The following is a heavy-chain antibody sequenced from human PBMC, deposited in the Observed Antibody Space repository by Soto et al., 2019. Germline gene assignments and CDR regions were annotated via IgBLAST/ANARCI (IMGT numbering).Heavy chain of an antibody. V-gene: IGHV4-4*02. Sequence: QVQLQESGPGLVKPSGTLSLTCAVSGDSISSGNWWSWVRQPPGKGLEWIGEVYHSGNTNYNPSLKGRGTVSGDKSNSQFSLKLSSGTAADTAVYFCARDGSGSPGSADHWGQGTLVTVSS. CDR3: ARDGSGSPGSADH. D-gene: IGHD1-26*01. CDR2: VYHSGNT. J-gene: IGHJ4*02. CDR1: GDSISSGNW.